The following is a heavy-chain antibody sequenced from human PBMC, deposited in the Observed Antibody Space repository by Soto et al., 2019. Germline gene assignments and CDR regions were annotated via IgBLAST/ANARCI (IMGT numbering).Heavy chain of an antibody. V-gene: IGHV4-59*01. J-gene: IGHJ6*02. CDR3: ARGGVLWSGYAYYYYGMDV. Sequence: QVQLQESGPGLVKPSETLSLTCTVSGGSISSYYWSWIRQPPGKGLEGIGYIYDSGSTNYNPSLKIRGTLSVDTSKSQFSLKLNSVTAADTAVYYWARGGVLWSGYAYYYYGMDVWGQGTTVTVSS. CDR2: IYDSGST. D-gene: IGHD3-3*01. CDR1: GGSISSYY.